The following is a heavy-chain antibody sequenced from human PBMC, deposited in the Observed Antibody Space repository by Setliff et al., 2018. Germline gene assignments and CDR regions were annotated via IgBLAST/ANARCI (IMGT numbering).Heavy chain of an antibody. D-gene: IGHD2-8*01. CDR2: IKSYGSGGTI. V-gene: IGHV3-15*01. J-gene: IGHJ3*01. CDR3: VHNADFIGTFNT. Sequence: GGSLRLSCADSGLRFSDAWVSWVRQAPGKGLEWAGRIKSYGSGGTIDYAAPVEGRFTISRDDSKNTVYLQMSSLKIEDTAVYYCVHNADFIGTFNTWGQGTMVTVSS. CDR1: GLRFSDAW.